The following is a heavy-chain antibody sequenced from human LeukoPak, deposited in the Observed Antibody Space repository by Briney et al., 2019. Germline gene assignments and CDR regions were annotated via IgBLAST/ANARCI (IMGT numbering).Heavy chain of an antibody. CDR2: ISPSGGST. Sequence: ASVKVSCKAFGYTFTSNYMHWVRQAPGQGPEWMGVISPSGGSTTYAQKFQGRVTLTRDMSTSTDYMELSSLRSEDTAVYYCARGLKVRGVIIRYYYYYYMDVWGKGTSVTISS. D-gene: IGHD3-10*01. V-gene: IGHV1-46*01. CDR1: GYTFTSNY. J-gene: IGHJ6*03. CDR3: ARGLKVRGVIIRYYYYYYMDV.